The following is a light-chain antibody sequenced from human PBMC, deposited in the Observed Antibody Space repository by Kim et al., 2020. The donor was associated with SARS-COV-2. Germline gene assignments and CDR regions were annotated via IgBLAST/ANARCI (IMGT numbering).Light chain of an antibody. J-gene: IGKJ4*01. Sequence: DIQMTQSPSSLSASVGDRVTITCRASQDISNYLAWYQQKPGKIPKLLISTASTLQSGVPSRFSGSGSGTDFTLTISSLQPEDVAIYYCQKYNSVPLTFGGGTKLEI. CDR1: QDISNY. V-gene: IGKV1-27*01. CDR2: TAS. CDR3: QKYNSVPLT.